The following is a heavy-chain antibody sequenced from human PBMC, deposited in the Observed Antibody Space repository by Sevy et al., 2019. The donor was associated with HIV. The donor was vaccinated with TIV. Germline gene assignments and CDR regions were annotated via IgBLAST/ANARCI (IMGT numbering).Heavy chain of an antibody. V-gene: IGHV3-30*04. CDR2: ISHDGRNNK. CDR1: GFTFSEFG. D-gene: IGHD3-10*01. CDR3: ARDRGEILRSAFKS. Sequence: GGSLRLSCAASGFTFSEFGMHWVRQAPGKGLEWVAVISHDGRNNKYNADSVKGRFTIPRENSKNTLYLQMNSLRADDTAIYYCARDRGEILRSAFKSWGQGTLVTVSS. J-gene: IGHJ5*02.